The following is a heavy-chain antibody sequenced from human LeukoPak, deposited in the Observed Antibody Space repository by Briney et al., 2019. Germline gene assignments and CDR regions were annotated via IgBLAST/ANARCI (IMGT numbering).Heavy chain of an antibody. J-gene: IGHJ3*02. D-gene: IGHD6-13*01. CDR1: GGSIRSDF. V-gene: IGHV4-59*01. Sequence: PSETLSLTCTVSGGSIRSDFWSWIRQPPGKGLEWIGYVYYSGSTNYSPSLNSRVTISVDASKNQFSLKLSSVTAADTAMYYCVRRIATTGIYGFDIWGQGTMVTVSS. CDR3: VRRIATTGIYGFDI. CDR2: VYYSGST.